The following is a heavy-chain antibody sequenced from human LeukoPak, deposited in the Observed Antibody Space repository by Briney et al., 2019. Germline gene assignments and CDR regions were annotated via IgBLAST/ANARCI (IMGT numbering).Heavy chain of an antibody. J-gene: IGHJ3*02. CDR3: ARGGGFDAFDI. CDR1: GGSFSGSY. CDR2: INHSGRT. Sequence: SQTLSLTCAVDGGSFSGSYWSWTSQPPRKGMEWIGEINHSGRTTNNPSLKGRATISVDTSKNQFSLRLSSVTAADMAVYYCARGGGFDAFDIWGRGTMVTVSA. D-gene: IGHD4-23*01. V-gene: IGHV4-34*04.